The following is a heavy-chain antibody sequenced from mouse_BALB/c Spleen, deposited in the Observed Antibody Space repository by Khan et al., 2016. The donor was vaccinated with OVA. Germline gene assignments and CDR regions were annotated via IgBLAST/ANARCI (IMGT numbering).Heavy chain of an antibody. V-gene: IGHV1-69*02. CDR1: GYTFSSYW. D-gene: IGHD1-1*01. Sequence: QVQLQQPGAELVKPGASVKLSCKASGYTFSSYWMHWVKQRPGQGLKWIGEIDPSDSHTNYNQKFKGKATLNVDKSSSTAYMHLSSLTSEASAGYYCARSYYYGSSTWFAYWGQGTLVTVSA. CDR2: IDPSDSHT. J-gene: IGHJ3*01. CDR3: ARSYYYGSSTWFAY.